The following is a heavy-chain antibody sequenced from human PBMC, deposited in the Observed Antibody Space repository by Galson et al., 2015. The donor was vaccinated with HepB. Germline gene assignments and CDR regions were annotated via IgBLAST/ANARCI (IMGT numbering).Heavy chain of an antibody. D-gene: IGHD5-18*01. CDR3: ARDEAGGGYSYGGNFDY. J-gene: IGHJ4*02. Sequence: SLRLSCAASGFTFSSYAMRWVRQAPGKGLEWVAVISYDGSNKYYADSVKGRFTISRDNSKNTLYLQMNSLRAEDTAVYYCARDEAGGGYSYGGNFDYWGQGTLVTVSS. CDR1: GFTFSSYA. CDR2: ISYDGSNK. V-gene: IGHV3-30-3*01.